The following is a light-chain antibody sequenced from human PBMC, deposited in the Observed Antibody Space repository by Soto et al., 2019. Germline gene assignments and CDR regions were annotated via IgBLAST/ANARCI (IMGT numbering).Light chain of an antibody. V-gene: IGLV1-47*01. CDR3: AAWDDSLSGVV. CDR1: TSNLGSNF. Sequence: QSVLTQPPSASGTPGQRVTISCSGSTSNLGSNFVYWYQQVPGAAPKLLISRNDQRPSGVPDRFSGSKSGTSASLAISGLRSEDEADYHCAAWDDSLSGVVFGGGTKLIVL. J-gene: IGLJ3*02. CDR2: RND.